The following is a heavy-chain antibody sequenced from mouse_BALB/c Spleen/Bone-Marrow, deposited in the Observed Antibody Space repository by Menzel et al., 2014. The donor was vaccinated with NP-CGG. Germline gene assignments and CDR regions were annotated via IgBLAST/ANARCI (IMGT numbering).Heavy chain of an antibody. CDR3: ARGDYDYAMDY. V-gene: IGHV2-9*02. J-gene: IGHJ4*01. CDR2: IWAGGTT. D-gene: IGHD2-4*01. CDR1: GFSLPRFG. Sequence: VKLVESGPGLVAPSQSLSITCTVSGFSLPRFGLHWVRQPPGKGLEWLGIIWAGGTTNYNSALMSRLSISKDDSKSQVFLKMNSLQTDDTAMYYCARGDYDYAMDYWGQGTSVTVSS.